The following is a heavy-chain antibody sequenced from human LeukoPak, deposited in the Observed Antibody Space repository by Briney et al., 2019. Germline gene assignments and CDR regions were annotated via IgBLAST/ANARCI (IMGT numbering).Heavy chain of an antibody. CDR1: VYTFTSYT. D-gene: IGHD2-15*01. CDR3: ARGGPFDY. CDR2: INTNTGNP. Sequence: ASVNVSFKASVYTFTSYTVNWVRQAPGKGVELMGVINTNTGNPTYAQGFTGRFVFYLDTSVSTEYLQISSLKAEDNAVYYCARGGPFDYWGQGTLVTVSS. J-gene: IGHJ4*02. V-gene: IGHV7-4-1*02.